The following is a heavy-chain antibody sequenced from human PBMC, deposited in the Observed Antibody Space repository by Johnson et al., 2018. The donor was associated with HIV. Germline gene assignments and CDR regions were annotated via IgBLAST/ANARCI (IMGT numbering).Heavy chain of an antibody. CDR2: ISYDGSHK. CDR1: GFTFSSYA. CDR3: ARIRFLVGATSGAFDI. J-gene: IGHJ3*02. V-gene: IGHV3-30*04. D-gene: IGHD1-26*01. Sequence: QVQLVESGGGVVQPGRSLRLSCAASGFTFSSYAMHWVRQAPGKGLEWVAVISYDGSHKYYADSVKGRFTISRDNSKNTLYLQMNSLRAEDTAVYYCARIRFLVGATSGAFDIWGQGTMVTVSS.